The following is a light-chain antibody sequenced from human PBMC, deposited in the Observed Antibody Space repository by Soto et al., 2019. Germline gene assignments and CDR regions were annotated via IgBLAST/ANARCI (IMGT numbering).Light chain of an antibody. J-gene: IGKJ4*01. Sequence: EIVLTQSPGTLSLSPGERATLSCRASQSVGNRFLSWYQQKPGRAPRLLIFGTSSRATGVPDTFSGSGYGTDVTLTISRLEPEDFAVYYCQQHGTSPLTFGGGTKVEIK. CDR3: QQHGTSPLT. CDR1: QSVGNRF. V-gene: IGKV3-20*01. CDR2: GTS.